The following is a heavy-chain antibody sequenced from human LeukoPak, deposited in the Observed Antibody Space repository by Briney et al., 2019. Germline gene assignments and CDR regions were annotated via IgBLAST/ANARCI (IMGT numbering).Heavy chain of an antibody. CDR1: GGTFSSYA. D-gene: IGHD6-19*01. CDR3: ARDLAVAGIPYFDY. J-gene: IGHJ4*02. Sequence: ASVKVSCKASGGTFSSYAISWVRQAPGQGLEWMGGIIPISGTANYAQKFQGRVTITADESTSTAYMELSSLRSEDTAVYYCARDLAVAGIPYFDYWGQGTLVTVSS. CDR2: IIPISGTA. V-gene: IGHV1-69*13.